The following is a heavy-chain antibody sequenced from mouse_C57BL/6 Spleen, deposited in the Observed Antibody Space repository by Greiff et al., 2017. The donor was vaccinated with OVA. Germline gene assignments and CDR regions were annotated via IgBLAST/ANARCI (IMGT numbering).Heavy chain of an antibody. D-gene: IGHD1-1*01. J-gene: IGHJ1*03. CDR3: ARRDYGSSFWYFDV. V-gene: IGHV1-26*01. CDR1: GYTFTDYY. CDR2: INPNNGGT. Sequence: VQLQQSGPELVKPGASVKISCKASGYTFTDYYMNWVKQSHGKSLEWIGDINPNNGGTSYNQKFKGKATLTVEKSSSTAYMELRSLTSEDSAVYYCARRDYGSSFWYFDVWGTGTTVTVSS.